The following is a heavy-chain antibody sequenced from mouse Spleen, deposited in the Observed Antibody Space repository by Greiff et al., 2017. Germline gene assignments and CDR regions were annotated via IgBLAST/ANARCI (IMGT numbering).Heavy chain of an antibody. Sequence: VQLQQSGPELVKPGASVKISCKASGYTFTDYYMNWVKQSHGKSLEWIGDINPNNGGTSYNQKFKGKATLTVDKSSSTAYMELRSLTSEDSAVYYCARERRNFAWFAYWGQGTLVTVSA. J-gene: IGHJ3*01. CDR2: INPNNGGT. V-gene: IGHV1-26*01. CDR1: GYTFTDYY. CDR3: ARERRNFAWFAY.